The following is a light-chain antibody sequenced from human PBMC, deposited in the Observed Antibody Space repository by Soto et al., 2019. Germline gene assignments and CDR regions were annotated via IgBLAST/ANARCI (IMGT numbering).Light chain of an antibody. CDR2: GAS. CDR3: QQYNNWGVT. Sequence: EIVMTQSPATLSVSPGERATLSCWASQSVSSNLAWYQQKPGQAPRLLIYGASTRATGIPARFSGSGSGTEFTLTISSLQSEDFAVYYCQQYNNWGVTFGGGTKVEIK. J-gene: IGKJ4*01. CDR1: QSVSSN. V-gene: IGKV3-15*01.